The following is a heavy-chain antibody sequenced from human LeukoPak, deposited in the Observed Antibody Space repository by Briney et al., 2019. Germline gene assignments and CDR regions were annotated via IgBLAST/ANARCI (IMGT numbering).Heavy chain of an antibody. CDR1: GGSISSYY. D-gene: IGHD6-13*01. J-gene: IGHJ4*02. CDR2: IYTSGST. CDR3: ARQAVLEQQLVYYFDY. Sequence: SETLSLTCTVSGGSISSYYWSWIRQPAGKGLEWIGRIYTSGSTNYNPSLKSRVTMSVDTSKNQFSLKLSSVTAADTAVYYCARQAVLEQQLVYYFDYWGQGTLVTVSS. V-gene: IGHV4-4*07.